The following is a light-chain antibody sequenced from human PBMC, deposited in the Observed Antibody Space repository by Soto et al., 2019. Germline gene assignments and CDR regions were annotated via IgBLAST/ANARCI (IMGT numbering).Light chain of an antibody. J-gene: IGLJ1*01. CDR3: CSYTSSVTDV. CDR2: DVS. V-gene: IGLV2-14*03. Sequence: QSALTQPASVSGSPGQSITISCTGTSSDVGAYNSVSWYQQHPGEAPKLVIYDVSSRPSGVSDRFSGSKSGSTASLTISGLQAEDEADYYCCSYTSSVTDVFGTGTKLTVL. CDR1: SSDVGAYNS.